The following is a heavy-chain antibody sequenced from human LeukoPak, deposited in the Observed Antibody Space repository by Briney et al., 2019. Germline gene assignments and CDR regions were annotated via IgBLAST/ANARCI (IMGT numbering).Heavy chain of an antibody. CDR3: ARDGGGGTTIYYYYMDV. V-gene: IGHV1-2*02. CDR2: INPNSGGT. CDR1: GYTFTGYY. Sequence: ASVKVSCKASGYTFTGYYMHWVRQAPGQGLEWMGWINPNSGGTNYAQKLQGSVTMTRDTSISTAYMELSRLRSDDTAVYYCARDGGGGTTIYYYYMDVWGKGTTVTVSS. D-gene: IGHD1-7*01. J-gene: IGHJ6*03.